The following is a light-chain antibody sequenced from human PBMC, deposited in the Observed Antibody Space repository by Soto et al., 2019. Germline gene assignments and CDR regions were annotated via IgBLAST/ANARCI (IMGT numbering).Light chain of an antibody. CDR1: QSIGSY. V-gene: IGKV3-11*01. CDR3: QQYHNSLWT. Sequence: EIVLTQSPATLSLSLGERATLSCRASQSIGSYLAWYQHKLGQPPRLLIYDASNRATGIPVRFSGSGSGTDFTLTIRRLEPEDFAVYYCQQYHNSLWTFGQGTKVDIK. J-gene: IGKJ1*01. CDR2: DAS.